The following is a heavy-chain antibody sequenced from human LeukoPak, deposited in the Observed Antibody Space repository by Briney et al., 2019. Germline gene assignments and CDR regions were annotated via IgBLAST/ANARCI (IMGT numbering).Heavy chain of an antibody. CDR3: ARVGGGTVTTVPYGMDV. J-gene: IGHJ6*02. D-gene: IGHD4-17*01. CDR2: IYHSGST. CDR1: GGSISSSNW. V-gene: IGHV4-4*02. Sequence: PSGTLSLTCAVSGGSISSSNWWSWVRQPPGKGLEWIGEIYHSGSTNYNPSLRSRVTISVDKSKNQFSLKLSSVTAADTAVYYCARVGGGTVTTVPYGMDVWGQGTTVTVSS.